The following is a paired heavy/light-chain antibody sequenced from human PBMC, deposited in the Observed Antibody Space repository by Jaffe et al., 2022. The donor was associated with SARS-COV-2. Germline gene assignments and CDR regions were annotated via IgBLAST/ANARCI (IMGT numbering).Heavy chain of an antibody. D-gene: IGHD3-22*01. J-gene: IGHJ3*02. V-gene: IGHV5-51*01. Sequence: EVQLVQSGAEVKKPGKSLKISCKGSGYSFTSYWIAWVRQMPGKGLQWMAIIHPDDSDTRYSPSFQGQVTLSVDKSISTAYLQWSSLKASDTAIYYCARLWGPLDTSGMVFDIWGQGTMVTVFS. CDR1: GYSFTSYW. CDR3: ARLWGPLDTSGMVFDI. CDR2: IHPDDSDT.
Light chain of an antibody. V-gene: IGLV3-19*01. CDR3: NSRDSSDNHVV. J-gene: IGLJ2*01. CDR1: SLRNYY. CDR2: GKN. Sequence: SSELTQDPAVSVALGQTVRITCQGDSLRNYYANWYQQKPGQAPVLLIYGKNNRPSGIPDRFSGSRSGNTTSLTITGAQAEDEADYYCNSRDSSDNHVVFGGGTKLTVL.